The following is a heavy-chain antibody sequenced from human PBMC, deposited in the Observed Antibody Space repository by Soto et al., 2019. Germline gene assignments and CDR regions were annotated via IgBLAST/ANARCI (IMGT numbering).Heavy chain of an antibody. CDR3: TTVFLWSYSFDN. Sequence: GGSLRLSCAGSGFTFNNAWMGWVRQAPGKGLEWVGRIKKETDGGTTDYAASVKGRFSISRDDSKNTVFLQMNSLRTEDTAVYYCTTVFLWSYSFDNWGPGTLVTVSS. J-gene: IGHJ4*02. D-gene: IGHD2-21*01. CDR2: IKKETDGGTT. CDR1: GFTFNNAW. V-gene: IGHV3-15*01.